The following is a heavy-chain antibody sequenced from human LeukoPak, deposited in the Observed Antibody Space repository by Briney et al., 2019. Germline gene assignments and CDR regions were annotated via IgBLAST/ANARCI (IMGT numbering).Heavy chain of an antibody. Sequence: KPPQSLSLTCAVDGASLSSSCYCWGWTRQPPGKGREWIGYIYHSGSTYYNPSLKSRVTISVDRSKNQFSLKLSSVTAADTAVYYCARDTGNYYYGMDVWGQGTTVTVSS. V-gene: IGHV4-30-2*01. J-gene: IGHJ6*02. D-gene: IGHD4-17*01. CDR1: GASLSSSCYC. CDR2: IYHSGST. CDR3: ARDTGNYYYGMDV.